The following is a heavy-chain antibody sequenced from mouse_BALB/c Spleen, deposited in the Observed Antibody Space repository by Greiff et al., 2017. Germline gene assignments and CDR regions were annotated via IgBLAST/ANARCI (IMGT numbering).Heavy chain of an antibody. V-gene: IGHV1S81*02. CDR3: ARSGDYYGSFDY. CDR2: INPSNGRT. J-gene: IGHJ2*01. Sequence: VQLQQPGAELVKPGASVKLSCKASGYTFTSYWMHWVKQRPGQGLEWIGEINPSNGRTNYNEKFKSKATLTVDKSSSTAYMQLSSLTSEDSAVYYCARSGDYYGSFDYWGQGTTLTVSA. CDR1: GYTFTSYW. D-gene: IGHD1-1*01.